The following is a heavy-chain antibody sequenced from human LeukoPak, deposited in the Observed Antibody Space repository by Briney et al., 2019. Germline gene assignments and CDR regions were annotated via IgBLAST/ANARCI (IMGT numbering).Heavy chain of an antibody. J-gene: IGHJ6*03. CDR1: GFTVSSNY. V-gene: IGHV3-53*01. CDR3: ARARYDFWSGYPHYYMDV. Sequence: SGGSLRLSCAASGFTVSSNYMSWVRQAPGKGLEWVSVIYSGGSTYYADSVKGRFTISRDNSKNTLYLQMNSLRAEDTAVYYCARARYDFWSGYPHYYMDVWGKGTTVTVSS. CDR2: IYSGGST. D-gene: IGHD3-3*01.